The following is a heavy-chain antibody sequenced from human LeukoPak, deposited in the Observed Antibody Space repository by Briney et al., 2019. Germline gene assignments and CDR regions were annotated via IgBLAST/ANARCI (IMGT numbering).Heavy chain of an antibody. CDR3: ARVGYCSSTSCYTAINPLPDYYYYYMDV. Sequence: SETLSLTCTVSGGSISSYYWSWIRQPPGKGLEWIGYIYYSGSTNYNPSLKSRVTISVDTSKNQFSLKLSSVTAADTAVYYCARVGYCSSTSCYTAINPLPDYYYYYMDVWGKGTTVTVSS. D-gene: IGHD2-2*02. V-gene: IGHV4-59*01. J-gene: IGHJ6*03. CDR2: IYYSGST. CDR1: GGSISSYY.